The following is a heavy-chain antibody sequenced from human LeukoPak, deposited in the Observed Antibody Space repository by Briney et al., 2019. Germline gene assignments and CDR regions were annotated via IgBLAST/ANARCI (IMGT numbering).Heavy chain of an antibody. D-gene: IGHD3-10*01. Sequence: ASVKVSCKASGYTFTGYYMRWVRQAPGQGLEWMGWINPNSGGTNYAQKFQGRVTMTRDTSISTAYMELSRLRSDDTAVYYCARSITMVRGAKSHDYWGQGTLVTVSS. J-gene: IGHJ4*02. CDR2: INPNSGGT. V-gene: IGHV1-2*02. CDR3: ARSITMVRGAKSHDY. CDR1: GYTFTGYY.